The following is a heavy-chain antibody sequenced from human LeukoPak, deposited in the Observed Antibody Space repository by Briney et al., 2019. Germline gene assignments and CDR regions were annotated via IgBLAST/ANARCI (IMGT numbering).Heavy chain of an antibody. CDR3: ARDGYSYGPAYYYYMDV. D-gene: IGHD5-18*01. Sequence: GASVKVSCKASGYTFTSYYMHWVRQAPGQGLEWMGIINPSGGSTSYAQKFQGRVTMTRDMSTSTVYVELSSLRSEDTVVYYCARDGYSYGPAYYYYMDVWGKGTTVTVSS. CDR1: GYTFTSYY. CDR2: INPSGGST. J-gene: IGHJ6*03. V-gene: IGHV1-46*01.